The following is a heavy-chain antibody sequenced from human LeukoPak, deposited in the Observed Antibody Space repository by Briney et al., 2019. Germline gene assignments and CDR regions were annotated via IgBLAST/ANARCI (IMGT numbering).Heavy chain of an antibody. J-gene: IGHJ6*04. CDR1: GFAFSSYW. D-gene: IGHD3-10*01. CDR3: ARVPVDYYGSGSYPVYGMDV. CDR2: IKQDGSEK. V-gene: IGHV3-7*03. Sequence: GGSLRLSCAASGFAFSSYWMSWVRQAPGKGPEWVANIKQDGSEKYYVDSVKGRFTISRDNAKNSLYLQMNSLRAEDTAVYYCARVPVDYYGSGSYPVYGMDVWGKGTTVTVSS.